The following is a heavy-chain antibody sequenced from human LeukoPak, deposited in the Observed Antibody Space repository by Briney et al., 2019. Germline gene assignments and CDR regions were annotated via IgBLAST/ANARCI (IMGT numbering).Heavy chain of an antibody. D-gene: IGHD4-11*01. CDR3: ARARVTTLDWFDP. Sequence: ETLSLTCTVSGGSISSYYWSWIRQPPGKGLEWIGYIHYSGSTNYNPSLKSRVTMSVDTPKNQFSLKLSSVTAADTAVHYCARARVTTLDWFDPWGQGTLVTVSS. CDR1: GGSISSYY. V-gene: IGHV4-59*12. CDR2: IHYSGST. J-gene: IGHJ5*02.